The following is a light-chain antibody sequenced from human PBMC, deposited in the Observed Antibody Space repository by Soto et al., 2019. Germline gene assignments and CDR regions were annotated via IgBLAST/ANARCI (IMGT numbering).Light chain of an antibody. CDR1: NIGTKG. CDR2: DDS. J-gene: IGLJ2*01. V-gene: IGLV3-21*02. Sequence: SYELTQPPSASVAPGQTARITCGGKNIGTKGVHWYQQKPGQAPMLVLYDDSDRPSGIPERFSGSNSGNTATLTINRVEVGDEADYYCQVWDNTYDQVFGGGTKVTVL. CDR3: QVWDNTYDQV.